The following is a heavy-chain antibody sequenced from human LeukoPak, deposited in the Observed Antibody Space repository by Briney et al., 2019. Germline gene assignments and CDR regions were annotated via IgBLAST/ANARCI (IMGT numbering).Heavy chain of an antibody. V-gene: IGHV1-2*02. CDR2: INPNSGGT. D-gene: IGHD3-10*01. CDR3: ARPREVYYYGAGSLDY. J-gene: IGHJ4*02. Sequence: ASVTVSFKASGYTFTGYYMHWVRQAPGQGLEWMGWINPNSGGTDYAQKFQGRVTMTRDTSISTAYMELSRLRSDDTAVYYCARPREVYYYGAGSLDYWGQGTLVTVSS. CDR1: GYTFTGYY.